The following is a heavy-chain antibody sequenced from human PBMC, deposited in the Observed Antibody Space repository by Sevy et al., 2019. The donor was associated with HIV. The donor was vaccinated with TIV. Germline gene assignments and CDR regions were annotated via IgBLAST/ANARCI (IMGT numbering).Heavy chain of an antibody. CDR1: GFTFTNAC. V-gene: IGHV3-15*01. CDR3: TTDRGRNCGGDCSDDY. Sequence: GGSLRLSCAASGFTFTNACMTWVRQAPGKGLEWVGRIKSKTDGGTIDYATPVKGRFTISRDDSKNTLYLQMNSLISEDTAVSYCTTDRGRNCGGDCSDDYWGQGTLVTVSS. D-gene: IGHD2-21*02. CDR2: IKSKTDGGTI. J-gene: IGHJ4*02.